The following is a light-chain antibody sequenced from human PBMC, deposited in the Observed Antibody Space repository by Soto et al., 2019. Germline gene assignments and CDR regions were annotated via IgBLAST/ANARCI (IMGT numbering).Light chain of an antibody. CDR2: WAS. Sequence: DIVMTQSPDSLAVSLGERATINCKSSQSVLYSSNNKNYLAWYQQKPGQPPKLLIYWASTRESGVPDRFSGSGSGTNFTLTINSLQAEDVAVYYCQQCYSSSYTFGQGTKLEIK. CDR3: QQCYSSSYT. J-gene: IGKJ2*01. V-gene: IGKV4-1*01. CDR1: QSVLYSSNNKNY.